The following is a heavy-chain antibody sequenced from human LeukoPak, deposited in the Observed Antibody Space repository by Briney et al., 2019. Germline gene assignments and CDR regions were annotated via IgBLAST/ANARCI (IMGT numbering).Heavy chain of an antibody. D-gene: IGHD2-2*01. CDR3: AKGCIPAAKDKDYYYMDV. CDR2: ISGSGGST. CDR1: GFTFSSYA. V-gene: IGHV3-23*01. Sequence: GGSLRLSCAASGFTFSSYAMSWVRQAPGKGLEWVSAISGSGGSTYYADSVKGRFTISRDNSKNTLYLQVNSLRAEDTAVYYCAKGCIPAAKDKDYYYMDVWGKGTTVTVSS. J-gene: IGHJ6*03.